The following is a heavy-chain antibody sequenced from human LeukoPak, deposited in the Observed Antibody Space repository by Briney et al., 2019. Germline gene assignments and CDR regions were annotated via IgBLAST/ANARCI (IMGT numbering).Heavy chain of an antibody. CDR2: INSDGSST. D-gene: IGHD1-26*01. J-gene: IGHJ4*02. CDR3: ARDAGSGSYYFDH. Sequence: GGSLRLSCAASGFTFSNYWMHWVRQAPGKGLVWVSRINSDGSSTTYADSVKGRFTISRDNAKNTLYPQMNSLRAEDTAVYYCARDAGSGSYYFDHWGQGSLVTVSS. CDR1: GFTFSNYW. V-gene: IGHV3-74*01.